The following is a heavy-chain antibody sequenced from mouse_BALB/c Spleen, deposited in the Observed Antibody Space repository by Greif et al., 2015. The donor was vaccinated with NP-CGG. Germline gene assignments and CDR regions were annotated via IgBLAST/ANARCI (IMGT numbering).Heavy chain of an antibody. D-gene: IGHD1-1*01. Sequence: EVQVVESGAELVKPGASVKLSCTASGFNIQDTLMHWVKQRPEQGLEWIGRIDPANDYTKYDPKFQGKPTITADTSSNTAYLQLSSLTSDDTAVYYCAPYYYGRSYFAHWGQGTLVTVSA. CDR3: APYYYGRSYFAH. CDR2: IDPANDYT. J-gene: IGHJ3*01. V-gene: IGHV14-3*02. CDR1: GFNIQDTL.